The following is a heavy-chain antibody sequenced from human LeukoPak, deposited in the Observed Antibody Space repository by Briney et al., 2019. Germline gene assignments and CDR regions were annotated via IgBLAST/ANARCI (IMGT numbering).Heavy chain of an antibody. CDR1: GFTFRNHA. Sequence: GGSLRLSCAASGFTFRNHAMHWVRQAPGTGLEYVSAINSNGDTTYYGNSVKGRFTISRDNSKSTLYLQMGSLRPADTAVYYCAREERGLAIDYWGQGALVTVSS. D-gene: IGHD3/OR15-3a*01. V-gene: IGHV3-64*01. J-gene: IGHJ4*02. CDR2: INSNGDTT. CDR3: AREERGLAIDY.